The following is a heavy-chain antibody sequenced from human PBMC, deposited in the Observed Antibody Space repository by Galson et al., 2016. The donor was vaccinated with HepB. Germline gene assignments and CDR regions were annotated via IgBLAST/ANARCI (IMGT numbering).Heavy chain of an antibody. CDR2: IVPIFGPA. J-gene: IGHJ5*02. CDR3: ARGGTTWGWLDP. CDR1: GGIFSSYA. D-gene: IGHD1-7*01. V-gene: IGHV1-69*13. Sequence: SVKVSCKASGGIFSSYAINWVRQAPGEGLEWMGGIVPIFGPANYAQKFQGRVTLTADESTSTAYMELSSLSSEDTAVYYCARGGTTWGWLDPWGQGTLVTVSS.